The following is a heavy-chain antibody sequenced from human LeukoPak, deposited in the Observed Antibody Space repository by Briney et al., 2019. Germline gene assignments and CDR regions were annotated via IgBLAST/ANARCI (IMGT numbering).Heavy chain of an antibody. CDR3: ATTSRHFDY. CDR2: VYPGDCET. V-gene: IGHV5-51*01. Sequence: GESLKSSCKGSGYSFTSYWIXWVRXMPGRXLELMGIVYPGDCETRDSTSFQGQVDISAEKSINTAYLHWSSLRASDTAIYYCATTSRHFDYWGQGTLLTVSS. D-gene: IGHD6-6*01. J-gene: IGHJ4*02. CDR1: GYSFTSYW.